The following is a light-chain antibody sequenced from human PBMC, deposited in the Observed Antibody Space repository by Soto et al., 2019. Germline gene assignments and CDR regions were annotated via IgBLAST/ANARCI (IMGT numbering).Light chain of an antibody. V-gene: IGKV3-20*01. CDR3: QQYGSSPTWT. CDR2: GAS. CDR1: RSVSFY. J-gene: IGKJ1*01. Sequence: IVMTPSPSTLSVSPGETAPLSCRASRSVSFYLAWYQQKPGQAPRLLIYGASTRATGIPDRFSGSGSGTDFTLTISRLEPEDSAVYYCQQYGSSPTWTFGQGTKVDI.